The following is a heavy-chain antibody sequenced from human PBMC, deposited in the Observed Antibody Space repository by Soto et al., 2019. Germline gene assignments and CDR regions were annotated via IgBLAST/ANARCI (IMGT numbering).Heavy chain of an antibody. Sequence: GASVKVSCKTSGFTFSSYAFSWVRQAPGQGLEWMGGIIPFFGTPNYAQKFQGRVNITADRSTSTAYMELSSLRSEDTAVYYCAGDKGAYYSHFVSWGQGTLVTVSS. CDR1: GFTFSSYA. CDR2: IIPFFGTP. J-gene: IGHJ4*02. CDR3: AGDKGAYYSHFVS. D-gene: IGHD3-22*01. V-gene: IGHV1-69*06.